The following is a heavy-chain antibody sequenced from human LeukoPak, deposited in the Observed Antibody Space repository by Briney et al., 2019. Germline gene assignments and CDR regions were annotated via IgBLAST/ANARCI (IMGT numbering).Heavy chain of an antibody. CDR2: IIPNHGIA. CDR1: GCTFSSYA. Sequence: SVNVSCKASGCTFSSYAISWVRQAPGQGLEWMGRIIPNHGIANYAQKFQGRVTITADKSTSTAYMELSSLRSEDTAVYYCARLPYCSGSYYIGNYYYGMDVWGQGTTVTVFS. D-gene: IGHD3-10*01. V-gene: IGHV1-69*04. J-gene: IGHJ6*02. CDR3: ARLPYCSGSYYIGNYYYGMDV.